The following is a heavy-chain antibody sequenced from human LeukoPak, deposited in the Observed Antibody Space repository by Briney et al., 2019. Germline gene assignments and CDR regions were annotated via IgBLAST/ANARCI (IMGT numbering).Heavy chain of an antibody. Sequence: GGSLRLSCAASGFTFSSYWMNWVRQAPGKGLEWVSYISSSGSTRYYVDSVKGRFTISRDTAKNSLYLQMNSLRAEDTAVYYCARGWRYFDYWGQGTLVTVSS. CDR2: ISSSGSTR. J-gene: IGHJ4*02. CDR3: ARGWRYFDY. D-gene: IGHD5-24*01. V-gene: IGHV3-48*04. CDR1: GFTFSSYW.